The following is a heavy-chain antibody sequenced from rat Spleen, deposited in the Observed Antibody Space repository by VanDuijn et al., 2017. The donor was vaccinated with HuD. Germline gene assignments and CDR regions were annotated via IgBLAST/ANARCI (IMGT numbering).Heavy chain of an antibody. CDR1: GFTFSKYG. J-gene: IGHJ3*01. V-gene: IGHV5-19*01. Sequence: EVQLVESGGGLVQPGRSLKLSCAASGFTFSKYGMHWIRQAPTKGLEWVASISVSGGSSYYRDSVKGRFTLSRDNAKSTLYLKMDSLRSEDTATYYCATAGTRISRFAYWGQGTLVTVSS. D-gene: IGHD1-4*01. CDR2: ISVSGGSS. CDR3: ATAGTRISRFAY.